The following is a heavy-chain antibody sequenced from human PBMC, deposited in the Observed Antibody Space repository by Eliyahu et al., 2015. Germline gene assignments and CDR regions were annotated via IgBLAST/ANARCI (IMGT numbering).Heavy chain of an antibody. J-gene: IGHJ5*02. CDR1: GFSLSTXGVG. D-gene: IGHD6-6*01. Sequence: QITLKESGPTLVKPTQTLTLTCTFSGFSLSTXGVGVGWIXQPPGXALEWLALIYWDDDKRYSPSLKSRLTITKDASKNQVVLTMTNMDPVDTATYYCAHSLDSSSSPTATPVNWFDPWGQGTLVTVSS. CDR2: IYWDDDK. V-gene: IGHV2-5*02. CDR3: AHSLDSSSSPTATPVNWFDP.